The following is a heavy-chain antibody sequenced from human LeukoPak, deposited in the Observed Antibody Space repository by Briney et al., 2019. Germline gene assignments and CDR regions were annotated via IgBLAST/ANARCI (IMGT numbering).Heavy chain of an antibody. D-gene: IGHD6-13*01. CDR2: ISYDGSNK. V-gene: IGHV3-30*18. J-gene: IGHJ4*02. CDR1: GFTFSSYG. CDR3: AKDGGPLAAALRDWAKIDY. Sequence: GGSLRLSCAASGFTFSSYGMHWVRQAPGKGLEWVAVISYDGSNKYYADSVKGRFTISRDNSKNTLYLQMNSLRAEDTAVYYCAKDGGPLAAALRDWAKIDYWGQGTLVTVSS.